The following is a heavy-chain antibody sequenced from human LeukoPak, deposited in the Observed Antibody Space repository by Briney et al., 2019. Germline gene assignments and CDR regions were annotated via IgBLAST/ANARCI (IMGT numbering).Heavy chain of an antibody. CDR1: GVSVSGTNFC. D-gene: IGHD3-9*01. CDR2: IYYSGTT. J-gene: IGHJ4*02. CDR3: ARLTKGRFFDYFFDF. V-gene: IGHV4-39*01. Sequence: PSETLSPTCTVSGVSVSGTNFCWGWVRQPPGKGLEWIGNIYYSGTTSSNPSLNSRVSVSVDTSTNQFSLKMTSVTAADTAVYYCARLTKGRFFDYFFDFWGQGALVTVSS.